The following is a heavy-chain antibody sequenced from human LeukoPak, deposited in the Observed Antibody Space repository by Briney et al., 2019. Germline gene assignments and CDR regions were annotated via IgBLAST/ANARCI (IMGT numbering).Heavy chain of an antibody. CDR1: GGSISSGDYS. CDR2: IYYSGST. Sequence: SQTLSLTCTVSGGSISSGDYSWSWIRQPPGKGLEWIGYIYYSGSTNYNPSLKSRVTISVDTSKNQFSLKLSSVTAADTAVYYCASTGGYGYDYWGQGTLVTVSS. CDR3: ASTGGYGYDY. D-gene: IGHD5-18*01. J-gene: IGHJ4*02. V-gene: IGHV4-61*08.